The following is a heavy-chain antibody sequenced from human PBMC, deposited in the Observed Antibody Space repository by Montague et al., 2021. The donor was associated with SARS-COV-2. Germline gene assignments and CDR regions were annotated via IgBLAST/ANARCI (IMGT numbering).Heavy chain of an antibody. CDR3: ARHTYYYGSGSYWFDP. CDR1: GGSISSSSYY. Sequence: SETLSLTCTVSGGSISSSSYYWGWIRQPPGKGLEWIGSIYYSGSTYYNPSLKSRVTISVDTFKNQFSLKLSSVTAADTAVYYCARHTYYYGSGSYWFDPWGQGTLVTVSS. V-gene: IGHV4-39*01. CDR2: IYYSGST. D-gene: IGHD3-10*01. J-gene: IGHJ5*02.